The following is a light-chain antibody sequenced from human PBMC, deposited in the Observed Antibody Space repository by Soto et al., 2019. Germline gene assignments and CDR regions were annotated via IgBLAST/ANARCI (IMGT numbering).Light chain of an antibody. CDR3: QQYAGSPRT. J-gene: IGKJ1*01. CDR1: NNLGTLY. V-gene: IGKV3-20*01. CDR2: SAS. Sequence: IVMSPSLATLSVSPWETGTLSFTASNNLGTLYLAWFQQKSGQAPRLLIYSASRRDTGIPDRFTGSGSGTDYTLTINRVEPEDFAVYFCQQYAGSPRTFGQGTKVDIK.